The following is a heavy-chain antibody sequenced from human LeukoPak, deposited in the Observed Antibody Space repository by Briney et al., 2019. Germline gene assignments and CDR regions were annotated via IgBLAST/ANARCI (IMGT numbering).Heavy chain of an antibody. D-gene: IGHD4-11*01. CDR2: IRYDRATK. J-gene: IGHJ4*02. V-gene: IGHV3-30*02. CDR1: GFTFSSYG. CDR3: TKDHYSNYLYYFDY. Sequence: GGSLRLSCAASGFTFSSYGMHWVRQAPGKGLEWVAFIRYDRATKYYRDSVKGRFTISRDNSKNTLYLQMNSLRAEDTAVYYCTKDHYSNYLYYFDYWGQGTLVTVSS.